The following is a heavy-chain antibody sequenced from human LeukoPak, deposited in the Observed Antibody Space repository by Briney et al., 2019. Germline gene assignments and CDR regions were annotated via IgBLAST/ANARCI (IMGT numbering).Heavy chain of an antibody. CDR2: INSDGSST. CDR1: GFTFSSYW. CDR3: ARGRRVLRYFDWLQKPFDY. Sequence: GGSLRLSCADSGFTFSSYWMHWVRQGPGKGLVWVSRINSDGSSTNYADSVKGRFTISRDNAKNTLYLQMNSLRAEDTAVYYCARGRRVLRYFDWLQKPFDYWGQGTLVTVSS. J-gene: IGHJ4*02. D-gene: IGHD3-9*01. V-gene: IGHV3-74*01.